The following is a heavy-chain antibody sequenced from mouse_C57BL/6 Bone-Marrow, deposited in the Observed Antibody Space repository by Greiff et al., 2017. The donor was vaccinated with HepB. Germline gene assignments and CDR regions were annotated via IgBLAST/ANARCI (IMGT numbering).Heavy chain of an antibody. CDR1: GYTFTNYW. J-gene: IGHJ2*01. V-gene: IGHV1-63*01. CDR2: IYPGGGYT. CDR3: AKYSNFTFDY. Sequence: VQLQQSGAELVRPGTSAKMSCKASGYTFTNYWIGWAKQRPGHGLEWIGDIYPGGGYTNYNEKFKGKATLTADKSSSTAYMQFSSLTSEDSAIYYCAKYSNFTFDYWGQGTTLTVSS. D-gene: IGHD2-5*01.